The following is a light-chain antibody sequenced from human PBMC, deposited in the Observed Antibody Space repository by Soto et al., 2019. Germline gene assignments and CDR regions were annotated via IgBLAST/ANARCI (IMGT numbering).Light chain of an antibody. Sequence: DIQMTQSPYSLSASVGDSVTITCRASQNIRTYLNWYQQKPGRAPKLLIHSASALPSGVPSTFSGSGSGTEFTLTMSGLQPEDFATYYCQQGHSTPYTFGQGTKVEIK. J-gene: IGKJ2*01. CDR3: QQGHSTPYT. V-gene: IGKV1-39*01. CDR2: SAS. CDR1: QNIRTY.